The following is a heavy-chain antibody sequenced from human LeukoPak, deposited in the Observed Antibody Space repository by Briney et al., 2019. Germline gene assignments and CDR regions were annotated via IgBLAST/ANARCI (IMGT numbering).Heavy chain of an antibody. CDR2: ISGSGGNT. V-gene: IGHV3-23*01. D-gene: IGHD1-26*01. Sequence: GGSLRLSCVASGFTFSTYAMSWVRQGPGKGREWLSGISGSGGNTHYADSVKGRFIISRDNSKNTVYLQMNVLRADDTAVYYCAKLEVGATHFDFWGQGTLVSVSS. J-gene: IGHJ5*01. CDR1: GFTFSTYA. CDR3: AKLEVGATHFDF.